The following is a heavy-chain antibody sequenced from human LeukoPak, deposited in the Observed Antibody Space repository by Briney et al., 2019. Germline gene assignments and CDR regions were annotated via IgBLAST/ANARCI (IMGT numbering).Heavy chain of an antibody. CDR2: ISGSRGHT. J-gene: IGHJ4*02. CDR1: GRTFSSYA. Sequence: GGSLRLSCAASGRTFSSYAMSWVRQAPGKGLEWVSAISGSRGHTYYADCVKGRFTIPRDNSKNTLYLQMNRLRAEDTAVYYCAREPYPAVDIVATIGFDYWGQGPLVSVSS. CDR3: AREPYPAVDIVATIGFDY. V-gene: IGHV3-23*01. D-gene: IGHD5-12*01.